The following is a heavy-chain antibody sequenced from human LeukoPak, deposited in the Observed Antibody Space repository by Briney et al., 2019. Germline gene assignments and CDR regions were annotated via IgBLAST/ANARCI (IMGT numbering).Heavy chain of an antibody. J-gene: IGHJ4*02. Sequence: SETLSLTCTVSGGSISSYYWSWVRQPPGKGLEWIGYIYNGGSTNYNPSLKSRVTMSVDTSKNQFSLKLSSVTAADTAVYYCARGLDGGYWGQGTLVTVSS. D-gene: IGHD1-1*01. CDR3: ARGLDGGY. CDR2: IYNGGST. CDR1: GGSISSYY. V-gene: IGHV4-59*01.